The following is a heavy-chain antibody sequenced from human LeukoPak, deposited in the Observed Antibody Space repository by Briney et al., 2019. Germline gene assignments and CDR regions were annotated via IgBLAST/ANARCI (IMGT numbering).Heavy chain of an antibody. CDR3: AKARYSGYDPYFDY. J-gene: IGHJ4*02. V-gene: IGHV3-23*01. D-gene: IGHD5-12*01. Sequence: GGSLRLSCAASGFTFSSYAMSWVRQAPGKELEWVSAISGSGGSTYYADSVKGRFTISRDNSKNTLYPQMNSLRAEDTAVYYCAKARYSGYDPYFDYWGQGTLVTVSS. CDR2: ISGSGGST. CDR1: GFTFSSYA.